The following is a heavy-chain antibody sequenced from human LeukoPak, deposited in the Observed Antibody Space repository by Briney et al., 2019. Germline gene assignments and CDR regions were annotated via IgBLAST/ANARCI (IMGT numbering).Heavy chain of an antibody. J-gene: IGHJ6*02. D-gene: IGHD3-3*01. Sequence: ASVKVSCKASGYTFTRYYMHWVRQAPGQGLDWMGLINPNSGGTNYAQKFQGRVTMNRDTSISTAYMELSRLRSDDTAVYYCARDSSGYDFWSGYYNYYYGMDVWGQGTTVTVSS. V-gene: IGHV1-2*02. CDR1: GYTFTRYY. CDR2: INPNSGGT. CDR3: ARDSSGYDFWSGYYNYYYGMDV.